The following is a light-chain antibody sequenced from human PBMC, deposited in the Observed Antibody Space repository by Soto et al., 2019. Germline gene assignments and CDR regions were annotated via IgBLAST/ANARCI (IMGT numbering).Light chain of an antibody. J-gene: IGKJ1*01. CDR1: QNLGTLY. V-gene: IGKV3-20*01. CDR3: QQCSSSRT. Sequence: EIVLTHSPGTLSLSPVERGTLSFSASQNLGTLYLAWFQQKSGQAPRLLIYGGSSRATGIPVRFSGSGSEIDFTLTITRLEPEDFAVYYCQQCSSSRTFGQGTKVDIK. CDR2: GGS.